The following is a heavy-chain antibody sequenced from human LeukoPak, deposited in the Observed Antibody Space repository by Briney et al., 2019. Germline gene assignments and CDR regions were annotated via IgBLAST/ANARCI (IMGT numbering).Heavy chain of an antibody. J-gene: IGHJ4*02. V-gene: IGHV3-7*04. CDR3: ARETEMANLDY. D-gene: IGHD5-24*01. Sequence: GGSLRLSCAASRFSFSSYWMSWVRQAPGKGLEWVANIKQDGSEKYYVDSVKGRFTISRDNAKKSLYLQMNSLRAEDTAVYYCARETEMANLDYWGQGTLVTVSS. CDR2: IKQDGSEK. CDR1: RFSFSSYW.